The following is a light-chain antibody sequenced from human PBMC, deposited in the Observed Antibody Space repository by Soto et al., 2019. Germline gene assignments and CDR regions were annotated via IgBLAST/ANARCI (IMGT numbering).Light chain of an antibody. V-gene: IGKV1-12*01. CDR2: GXS. CDR1: QGVSLW. Sequence: IQMTKSPSSVLASFGGRVTISXRPSQGVSLWLAWYQQQAGXAPNXXXDGXSNLHRGGPSRCSGSGSGTNFTLTISSLQPEDFAVYYFQQYKNWPPSFGQGTRLEIK. CDR3: QQYKNWPPS. J-gene: IGKJ5*01.